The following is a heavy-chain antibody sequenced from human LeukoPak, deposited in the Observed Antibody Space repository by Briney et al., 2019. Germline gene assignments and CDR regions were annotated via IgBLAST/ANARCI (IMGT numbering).Heavy chain of an antibody. J-gene: IGHJ5*02. CDR1: GFTFSSYA. CDR3: AREGSGWLNWFDP. V-gene: IGHV3-21*01. D-gene: IGHD6-19*01. Sequence: GGSLRLSCAASGFTFSSYAMNWVRQAPGKGLEWVSSISRGSDHIFYADSMKGRFTISRDNAKNSLYLQMNSLGAEDTAVYYCAREGSGWLNWFDPWGQGTLVTVSS. CDR2: ISRGSDHI.